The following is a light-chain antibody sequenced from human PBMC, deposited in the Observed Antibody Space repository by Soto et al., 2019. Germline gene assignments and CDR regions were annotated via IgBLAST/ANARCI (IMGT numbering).Light chain of an antibody. J-gene: IGKJ1*01. CDR3: QQYKTYSRT. CDR2: DGS. Sequence: IQMTHSPSTLSASVGDRVTITCRASQSISSWLAWYQQKPGKAPKLLIYDGSSFESGVPSRFSGSGSGTEFTLTISSLQPDESATYYCQQYKTYSRTFGQGTKVDIK. CDR1: QSISSW. V-gene: IGKV1-5*01.